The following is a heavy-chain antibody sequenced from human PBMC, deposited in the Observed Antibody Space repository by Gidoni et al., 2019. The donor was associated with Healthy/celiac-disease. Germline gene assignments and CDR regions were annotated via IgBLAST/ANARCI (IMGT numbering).Heavy chain of an antibody. J-gene: IGHJ1*01. V-gene: IGHV3-21*01. CDR1: GFTFSSYS. CDR2: ISSSSSYI. CDR3: ARYSSGSPPFFQH. Sequence: EVQLVESGGGLIKPGGSLRLSCAASGFTFSSYSMNWVRQAPGKGLEWVSSISSSSSYIYYADSVKGRFTISRDNAKNSLYLQMNSLRAEDTAVYYCARYSSGSPPFFQHWGQGTLVTVSS. D-gene: IGHD6-19*01.